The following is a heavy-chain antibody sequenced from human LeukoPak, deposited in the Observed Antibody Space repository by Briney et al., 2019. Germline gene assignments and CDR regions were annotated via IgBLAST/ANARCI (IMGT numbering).Heavy chain of an antibody. Sequence: SETLSLTCIVSGGSISSSSDYWGWIRQPPGKGLEWIGNIHYSGSTSSNLSLKSRVTISVDTSKNQFSLRLSSVTAADTAVYYCARENYGDYGGDWFDPWGQGTLVTVSS. CDR2: IHYSGST. D-gene: IGHD4-17*01. J-gene: IGHJ5*02. CDR3: ARENYGDYGGDWFDP. V-gene: IGHV4-39*07. CDR1: GGSISSSSDY.